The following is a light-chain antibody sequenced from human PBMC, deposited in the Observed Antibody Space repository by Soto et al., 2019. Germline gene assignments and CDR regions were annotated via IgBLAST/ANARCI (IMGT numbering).Light chain of an antibody. Sequence: LTKSLATLSVSPGERATLSCRASQSVNNNLAWYQQKPGQAPRPLIYGASTRATGIPARFSGSGSGTEFTLTISSLQSEDFAVYYCQQYNNWPTWTFGQGTKVDIK. CDR2: GAS. V-gene: IGKV3-15*01. CDR1: QSVNNN. J-gene: IGKJ1*01. CDR3: QQYNNWPTWT.